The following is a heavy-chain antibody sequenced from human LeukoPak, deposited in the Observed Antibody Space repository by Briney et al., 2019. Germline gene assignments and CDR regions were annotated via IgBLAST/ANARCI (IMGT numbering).Heavy chain of an antibody. CDR3: ARDQTYYVSSGYYYVTYLQH. J-gene: IGHJ1*01. CDR2: MSSGGST. Sequence: SETLSLTCTVSGASISSSYCTWIRQSAGEGLEWIGRMSSGGSTTYNPSFKGRVTMSLDTSKRQFSLNLSSVTAADTAVYYCARDQTYYVSSGYYYVTYLQHWGQGILVTISS. CDR1: GASISSSY. V-gene: IGHV4-4*07. D-gene: IGHD3-22*01.